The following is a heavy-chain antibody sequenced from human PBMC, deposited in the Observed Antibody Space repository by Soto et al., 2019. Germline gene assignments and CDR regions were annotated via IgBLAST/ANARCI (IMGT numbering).Heavy chain of an antibody. CDR2: MNPNSDNT. J-gene: IGHJ3*02. D-gene: IGHD6-19*01. CDR3: ARYSSGWYTSSYDFDI. V-gene: IGHV1-8*01. CDR1: GYTFTSYD. Sequence: ASVKVSCKASGYTFTSYDINWVRQATGQGLEWMGWMNPNSDNTGYAQKFQGRVTMTRNTSISTAYMELSSLRSEDTAVYYCARYSSGWYTSSYDFDIWGQGTMVTVSS.